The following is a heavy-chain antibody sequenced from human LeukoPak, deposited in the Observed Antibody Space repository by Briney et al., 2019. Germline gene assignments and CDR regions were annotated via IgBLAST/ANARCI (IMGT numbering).Heavy chain of an antibody. CDR2: ISYDGSNK. CDR1: GFTFSSYG. CDR3: AKDNWNYPYYYYGMDV. Sequence: GRSLRLSCAASGFTFSSYGMHWVRQAPGKGLEWVAVISYDGSNKYYADSVKGRFTISRDNSKNTLYLQMNGLRAEDTAVYYCAKDNWNYPYYYYGMDVWGQGTTVTVSS. V-gene: IGHV3-30*18. J-gene: IGHJ6*02. D-gene: IGHD1-7*01.